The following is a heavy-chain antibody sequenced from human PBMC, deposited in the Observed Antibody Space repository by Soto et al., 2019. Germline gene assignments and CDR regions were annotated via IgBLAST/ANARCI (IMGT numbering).Heavy chain of an antibody. CDR1: GGSFSGDY. D-gene: IGHD2-21*01. V-gene: IGHV4-34*01. CDR2: INHSGST. Sequence: PSETLSLTCAVYGGSFSGDYWSWIRQPPGKGLEWIGEINHSGSTNYNPSLKSRVTISVDTSKNQFSLKLSSVTAADTAVYYCARENLYCGGDCYPNYYYYMVVWGKGTTVTVSS. CDR3: ARENLYCGGDCYPNYYYYMVV. J-gene: IGHJ6*03.